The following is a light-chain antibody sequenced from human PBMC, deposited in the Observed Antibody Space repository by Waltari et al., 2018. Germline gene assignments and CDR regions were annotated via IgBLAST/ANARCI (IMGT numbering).Light chain of an antibody. CDR1: RSNIGAGYD. J-gene: IGLJ2*01. CDR2: GNS. CDR3: QSYDSSLSGHVV. V-gene: IGLV1-40*01. Sequence: QSVLTQPPSVSGAPGQRVPISCTGSRSNIGAGYDVHWYQQLPGTAPNLLIYGNSNRPSGVPDRFSGSKSGTSASLAITGLQAEDEADYYCQSYDSSLSGHVVFGGGTKLTVL.